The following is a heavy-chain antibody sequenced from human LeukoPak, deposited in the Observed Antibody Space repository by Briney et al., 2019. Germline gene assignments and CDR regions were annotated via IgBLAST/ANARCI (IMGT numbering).Heavy chain of an antibody. D-gene: IGHD3-9*01. CDR1: GYTFTGYY. V-gene: IGHV1-2*04. CDR3: ARGGELRYFDWLLSGAFDI. Sequence: ASVKVSCKASGYTFTGYYMHWVRQAPGQGLESMGWINPNSGGTNYAQKFQGWVTMTRDTSISTAYMELSRLRSDDTAVYYCARGGELRYFDWLLSGAFDIWGQGTMVTVSS. CDR2: INPNSGGT. J-gene: IGHJ3*02.